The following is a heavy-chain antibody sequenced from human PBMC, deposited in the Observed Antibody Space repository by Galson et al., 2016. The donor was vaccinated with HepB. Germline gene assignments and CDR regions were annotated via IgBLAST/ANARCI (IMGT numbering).Heavy chain of an antibody. Sequence: SVKVSCKASGYTFTYRYLHWVRQAPGQALEWMGWITPFNGNTNYAQKFQDRVTITRDMSMSTAYMELSSLRSEDSAIYYCARSEYSSSFDYWGQGTLVTVSS. D-gene: IGHD6-6*01. CDR2: ITPFNGNT. J-gene: IGHJ4*02. CDR3: ARSEYSSSFDY. V-gene: IGHV1-45*02. CDR1: GYTFTYRY.